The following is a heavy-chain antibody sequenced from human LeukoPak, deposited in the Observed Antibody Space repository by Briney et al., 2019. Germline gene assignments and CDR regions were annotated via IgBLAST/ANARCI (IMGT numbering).Heavy chain of an antibody. CDR1: GFTFSSYS. CDR2: ISSSSNYI. J-gene: IGHJ4*02. CDR3: ARVYGDYVYFDY. V-gene: IGHV3-21*01. D-gene: IGHD4-17*01. Sequence: PGGSLSLSCAASGFTFSSYSMNSVRQAPAKGLEWVSSISSSSNYIYYADSVKGRFTISRDNAKNSLYLQMNSLRAEDTAVYYCARVYGDYVYFDYWGQGTLVTVSS.